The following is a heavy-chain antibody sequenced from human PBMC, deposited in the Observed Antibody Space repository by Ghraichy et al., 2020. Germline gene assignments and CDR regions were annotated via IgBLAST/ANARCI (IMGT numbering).Heavy chain of an antibody. CDR3: VRRGTSGKNWFDP. CDR1: GYIFTSYW. Sequence: GESLNISCKGSGYIFTSYWIGWVRQMSGKGLEWMGIIHSGDSQIRYSPSFQGQVTMSVDKSISTAYLQWNSLRASDTAMYYCVRRGTSGKNWFDPWGQGTLVTVSS. V-gene: IGHV5-51*01. J-gene: IGHJ5*02. D-gene: IGHD1-26*01. CDR2: IHSGDSQI.